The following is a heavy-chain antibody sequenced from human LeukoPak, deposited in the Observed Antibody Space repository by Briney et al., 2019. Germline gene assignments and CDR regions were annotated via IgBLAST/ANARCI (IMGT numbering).Heavy chain of an antibody. D-gene: IGHD6-19*01. V-gene: IGHV1-2*02. J-gene: IGHJ4*02. CDR3: ARVWGSSGWYYFDY. CDR1: GYTFTGYY. Sequence: ASVEVSCKASGYTFTGYYMHWVRQAPGQGLEWMGWINPNSGGTNYAQKFQGRVTMTRDTSISTAYMELSRLRSDDTAVYYCARVWGSSGWYYFDYWGQGTLVTVSS. CDR2: INPNSGGT.